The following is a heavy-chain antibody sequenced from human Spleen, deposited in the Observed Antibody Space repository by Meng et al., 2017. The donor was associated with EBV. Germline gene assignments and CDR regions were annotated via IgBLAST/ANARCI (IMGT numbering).Heavy chain of an antibody. J-gene: IGHJ3*02. V-gene: IGHV4-34*01. CDR1: GGSFNGYY. CDR2: INHRGNS. Sequence: QVLLQQWGAGLLKPSETLSLTCAVYGGSFNGYYWTWIRQPPGKGLEWIGEINHRGNSYHNPSLKSRVTISVDTSKNQFSLRLSSVTAADTAVYYCARGDLTDAFDIWGQGTMGTVSS. CDR3: ARGDLTDAFDI.